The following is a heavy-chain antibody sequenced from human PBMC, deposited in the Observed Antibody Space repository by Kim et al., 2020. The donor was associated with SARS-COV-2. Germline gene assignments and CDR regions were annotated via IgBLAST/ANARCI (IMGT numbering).Heavy chain of an antibody. CDR3: ARDIRGTWFDP. J-gene: IGHJ5*02. V-gene: IGHV3-7*01. CDR2: EK. D-gene: IGHD3-16*01. Sequence: EKYILDSVKGRITISRDNAKNLMYLQMSGLGAEDTAVYYCARDIRGTWFDPWGQGTLVTVSS.